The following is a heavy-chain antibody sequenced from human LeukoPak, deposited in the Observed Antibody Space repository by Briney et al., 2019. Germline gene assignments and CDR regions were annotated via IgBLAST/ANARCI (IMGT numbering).Heavy chain of an antibody. D-gene: IGHD3-9*01. CDR3: ARGGYYDLLTGYYNVAYFDY. CDR2: INYDEST. V-gene: IGHV4-34*01. J-gene: IGHJ4*02. CDR1: GGSFSGYY. Sequence: SETLALTCAVYGGSFSGYYWRWVRQPPGKGLEWMGGINYDESTNYNPALKRRVTISVDTSRNQFSLKLSSVTAADTAVYYCARGGYYDLLTGYYNVAYFDYWGQGTLVTVSS.